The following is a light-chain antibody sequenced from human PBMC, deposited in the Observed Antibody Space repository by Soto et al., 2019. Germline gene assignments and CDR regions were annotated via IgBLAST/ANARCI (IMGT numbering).Light chain of an antibody. CDR2: DVA. CDR1: SSDVGGSNF. J-gene: IGLJ1*01. CDR3: VSYTSSTTYV. Sequence: QSALTQPASVSDSPGQSITISCTGTSSDVGGSNFVSWYQQHPGKPPKLIIYDVANRPSGVSNRFSGSKSGSTASLIISRLQTEDEADYYCVSYTSSTTYVFGTETKLTVL. V-gene: IGLV2-14*03.